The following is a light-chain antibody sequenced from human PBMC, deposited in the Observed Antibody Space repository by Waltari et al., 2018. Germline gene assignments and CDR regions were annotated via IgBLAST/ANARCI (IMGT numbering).Light chain of an antibody. V-gene: IGKV2-29*02. CDR2: EVS. CDR1: QSLLHSDGKTY. Sequence: DIVMTQTPLSLSVTPGQPASISCKSSQSLLHSDGKTYLYWYLQKPGQSPQLLIYEVSSRFSGVPDTFSGSGSGTDFTLTISSLQAEDVAVYYCQHYYSTPLAFGGGTKVEIK. J-gene: IGKJ4*01. CDR3: QHYYSTPLA.